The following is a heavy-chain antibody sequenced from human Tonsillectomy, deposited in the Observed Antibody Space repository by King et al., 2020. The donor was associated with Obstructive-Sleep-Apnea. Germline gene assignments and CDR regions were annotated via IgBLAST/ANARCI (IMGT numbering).Heavy chain of an antibody. CDR1: GFTFSSYD. CDR2: IGTAGDT. CDR3: ARAGSYYYGMDV. V-gene: IGHV3-13*04. D-gene: IGHD3-10*01. Sequence: VQLVESGGGLVQPGGSLRLSCAASGFTFSSYDMHWVRQATGKGLEWVSAIGTAGDTYYPGSVKGRFPISRENAKNSLYLQMNSLRAGDTAVYYCARAGSYYYGMDVWGQGTTVTVSS. J-gene: IGHJ6*02.